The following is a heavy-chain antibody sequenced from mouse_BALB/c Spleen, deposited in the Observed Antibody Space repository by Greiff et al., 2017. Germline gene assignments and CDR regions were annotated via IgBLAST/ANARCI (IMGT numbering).Heavy chain of an antibody. CDR2: INPSNGGT. CDR1: GYTFTSYY. J-gene: IGHJ4*01. V-gene: IGHV1S16*01. D-gene: IGHD1-2*01. CDR3: TTAPYAMDY. Sequence: QVQLQQSGAELVKPGASVKLSCKASGYTFTSYYMYWVKQRPGQGLEWIGEINPSNGGTNFNEKFKSKATLTVDKSSSTAYMQLSSLTSEDSAVYYCTTAPYAMDYWGQGTSVTVSS.